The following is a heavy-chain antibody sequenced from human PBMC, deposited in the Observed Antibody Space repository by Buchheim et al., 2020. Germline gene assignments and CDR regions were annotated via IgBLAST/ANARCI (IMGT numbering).Heavy chain of an antibody. V-gene: IGHV3-30*18. CDR2: ISYDGSNK. D-gene: IGHD3-10*01. CDR1: GFTFSSYG. Sequence: QVQLVESGGGVVQPGRSLRLSCAASGFTFSSYGMHWVRQAPGKGLEWVAVISYDGSNKYYADSVKGRFTISRDNSKNTLYLQMNSLRAEDTAVYYCAKGGGSGGEFDPWGQGTL. J-gene: IGHJ5*02. CDR3: AKGGGSGGEFDP.